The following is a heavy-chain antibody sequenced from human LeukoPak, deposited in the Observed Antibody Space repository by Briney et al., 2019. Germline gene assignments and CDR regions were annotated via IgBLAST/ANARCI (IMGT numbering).Heavy chain of an antibody. CDR1: GYSFTSYW. D-gene: IGHD3-22*01. CDR2: NYPRDSDS. Sequence: GESLKISCKGSGYSFTSYWIGWVRQMPGKGLEWMGLNYPRDSDSRYSPSFQGQVTISADKSISTAYLQWSSLKASDTAMYYCARLVSGYYYFDYWGQGTLVTVSS. CDR3: ARLVSGYYYFDY. V-gene: IGHV5-51*01. J-gene: IGHJ4*02.